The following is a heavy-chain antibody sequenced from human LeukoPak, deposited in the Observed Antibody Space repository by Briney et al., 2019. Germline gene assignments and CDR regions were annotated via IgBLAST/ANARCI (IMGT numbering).Heavy chain of an antibody. D-gene: IGHD2-21*02. CDR2: ISYNGRNK. CDR3: AREDGVVTGGNAAFDI. J-gene: IGHJ3*02. CDR1: GFTFSSYN. Sequence: GGSLRLSCAASGFTFSSYNMHWVRQAPGKGLEWVALISYNGRNKYYADSVKGRFTISRDNFKNTLYLQVNSLRAEDTAVYYCAREDGVVTGGNAAFDIWGQGTMVTVSS. V-gene: IGHV3-30*03.